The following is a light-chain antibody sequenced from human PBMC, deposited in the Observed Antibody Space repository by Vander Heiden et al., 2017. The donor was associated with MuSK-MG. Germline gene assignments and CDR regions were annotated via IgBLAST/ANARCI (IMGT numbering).Light chain of an antibody. Sequence: EIFITPSPATLSLSPGESDTLSSRARQSVSNYLDWYQQKPGQTPRLLIQDATNSAMDSAARFSGSGSGTDFTLTISNRGLEDFAVYYCQQRNNWPPGFTFGHGTKVEI. CDR1: QSVSNY. CDR2: DAT. V-gene: IGKV3-11*01. J-gene: IGKJ3*01. CDR3: QQRNNWPPGFT.